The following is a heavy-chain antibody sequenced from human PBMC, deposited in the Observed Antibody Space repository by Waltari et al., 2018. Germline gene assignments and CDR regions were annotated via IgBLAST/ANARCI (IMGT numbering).Heavy chain of an antibody. CDR1: GYTFTSYG. D-gene: IGHD6-6*01. V-gene: IGHV1-18*01. Sequence: QVQLVQSGAEVKKPGASVKVSCKASGYTFTSYGISWVRQAPGQGLEWMGWISAYNGNTNYAQKRQGRGTMTTDTSTSTAYMELRSLRADETAVYYCARDTGPYSSSSRGSLDYWGQGTLVTVSS. CDR3: ARDTGPYSSSSRGSLDY. CDR2: ISAYNGNT. J-gene: IGHJ4*02.